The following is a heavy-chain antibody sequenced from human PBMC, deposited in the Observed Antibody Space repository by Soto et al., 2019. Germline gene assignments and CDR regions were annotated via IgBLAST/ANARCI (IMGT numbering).Heavy chain of an antibody. D-gene: IGHD3-10*01. V-gene: IGHV1-18*01. CDR1: GYTFTSYG. CDR2: IRAYNGNT. Sequence: ASVKVSCKASGYTFTSYGISWVRQAPGQGLEWMGWIRAYNGNTKYAQNLQGRVTMTTDTSTSTAYMELRSLRSDDTAVYYCARDLDGSGSYYNVYYYYYGMDVWGQGTTVTVSS. J-gene: IGHJ6*02. CDR3: ARDLDGSGSYYNVYYYYYGMDV.